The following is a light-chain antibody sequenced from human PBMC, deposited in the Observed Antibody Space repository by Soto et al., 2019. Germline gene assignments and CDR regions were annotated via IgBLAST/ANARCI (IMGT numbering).Light chain of an antibody. J-gene: IGKJ1*01. Sequence: EIVLTQSPGTLSLSPVERATLSCRSSQSVSSSYLAWYQQKPGQAPRLLIYAASTRATGIPARFSGSGSGTEFTLTISSLQSEDFAVYYCQQYGSSGTFGQGTKVDIK. V-gene: IGKV3-20*01. CDR2: AAS. CDR1: QSVSSSY. CDR3: QQYGSSGT.